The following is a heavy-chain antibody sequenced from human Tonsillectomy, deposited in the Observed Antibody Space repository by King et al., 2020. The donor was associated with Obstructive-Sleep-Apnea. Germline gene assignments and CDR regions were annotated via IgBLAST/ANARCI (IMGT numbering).Heavy chain of an antibody. V-gene: IGHV5-51*01. J-gene: IGHJ3*02. CDR2: IYPGDSDT. Sequence: VQLVQSGEEVKKPGESLKISCEAFGFSCTSFWIGWVRQMPGKGLEWMGIIYPGDSDTRYSPSFQVQVTISAHKSISTAYLQWSRLKPSDTPIYYWARPRSGAEDPFDIWGQGTMVTVSS. CDR3: ARPRSGAEDPFDI. D-gene: IGHD2-15*01. CDR1: GFSCTSFW.